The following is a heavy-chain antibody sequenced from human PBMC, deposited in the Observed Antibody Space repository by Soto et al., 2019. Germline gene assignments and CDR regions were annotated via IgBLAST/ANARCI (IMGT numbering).Heavy chain of an antibody. CDR2: MNPNSGNT. J-gene: IGHJ4*02. Sequence: ASVKVSCKASGHTFTSYDINWVRQATGQGLEWMGWMNPNSGNTGYAQKFQGRVTMTRNTSISTAYMELSSLRSEDTAVYYCARERTVAGNDYWGQGTLVPVSS. CDR1: GHTFTSYD. CDR3: ARERTVAGNDY. V-gene: IGHV1-8*01. D-gene: IGHD6-19*01.